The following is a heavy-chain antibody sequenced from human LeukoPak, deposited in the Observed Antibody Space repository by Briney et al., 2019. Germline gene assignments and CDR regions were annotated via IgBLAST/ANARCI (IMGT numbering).Heavy chain of an antibody. CDR3: AKGLPIDY. D-gene: IGHD5-12*01. V-gene: IGHV3-9*01. Sequence: GGSLRLSCAASGFTFDDYAMHWVRQAPGKGLEWVSGISWNSGNIGYADSVKGRFTISRDNAKNSLYLQMNSLRAEDTALYYCAKGLPIDYWGQGTLVTVSS. J-gene: IGHJ4*02. CDR2: ISWNSGNI. CDR1: GFTFDDYA.